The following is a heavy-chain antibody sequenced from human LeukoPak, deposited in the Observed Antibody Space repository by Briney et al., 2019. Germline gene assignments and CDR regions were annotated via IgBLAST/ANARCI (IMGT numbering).Heavy chain of an antibody. CDR3: ARLPVIVGAWSPIDY. Sequence: ASVKVSCKASGYTFTGSYMHWVRQAPGQGLEWMGWINPESGGTNYAQKFQGRVTMTRDTSISTAYMELTSLRSDDTAVYYCARLPVIVGAWSPIDYWGQGTRVTVSS. CDR2: INPESGGT. D-gene: IGHD1-26*01. J-gene: IGHJ4*02. V-gene: IGHV1-2*02. CDR1: GYTFTGSY.